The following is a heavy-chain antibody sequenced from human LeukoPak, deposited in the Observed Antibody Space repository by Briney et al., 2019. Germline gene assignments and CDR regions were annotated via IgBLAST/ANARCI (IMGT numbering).Heavy chain of an antibody. J-gene: IGHJ6*02. V-gene: IGHV3-53*01. D-gene: IGHD3-10*01. Sequence: GGSLRLSCAASGFTVSSNYMSWVRQAPGKGLEWVSVNYSGGSTYYADSVKGRFTISRDNSKNTLYLQMNSLRAEDTAVYYCASSVRGASYYYYGMDVWGQGTTVTVSS. CDR2: NYSGGST. CDR1: GFTVSSNY. CDR3: ASSVRGASYYYYGMDV.